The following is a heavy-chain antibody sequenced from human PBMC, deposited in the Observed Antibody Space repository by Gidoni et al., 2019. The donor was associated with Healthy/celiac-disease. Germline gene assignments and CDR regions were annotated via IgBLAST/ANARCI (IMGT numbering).Heavy chain of an antibody. CDR3: AKDSDDTSQIVVVVAATLHYFDY. CDR1: GFTFSSYA. CDR2: ISGSGGST. J-gene: IGHJ4*02. D-gene: IGHD2-15*01. V-gene: IGHV3-23*01. Sequence: EVQLLESGGGLVQPGGSLRLSCAASGFTFSSYAMRWVRQAPGKGLEWVSAISGSGGSTYYADSVKGRFTISRDNSKNTLYLQMNSLRAEDTAVYYCAKDSDDTSQIVVVVAATLHYFDYWGQGTLVTVSS.